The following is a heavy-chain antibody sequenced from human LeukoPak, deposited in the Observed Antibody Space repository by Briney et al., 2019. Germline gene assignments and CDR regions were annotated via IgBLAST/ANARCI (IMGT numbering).Heavy chain of an antibody. J-gene: IGHJ4*02. Sequence: ASVKVSCKASGYTFTSYYMHWVRQAPGQGLEWMGIINPSGGSTSYAQKFQGRVTMTRDMSTSTVYVELSSLRSEDTAVYYCARDKTGDSSSYPSGFDYWGQGTLVTVSS. D-gene: IGHD6-6*01. CDR3: ARDKTGDSSSYPSGFDY. V-gene: IGHV1-46*01. CDR2: INPSGGST. CDR1: GYTFTSYY.